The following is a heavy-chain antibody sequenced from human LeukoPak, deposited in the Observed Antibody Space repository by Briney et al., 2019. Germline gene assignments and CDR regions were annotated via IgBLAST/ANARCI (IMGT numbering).Heavy chain of an antibody. Sequence: GGSLRLSCAASGFTFTSYSMNWVRQAPGKGLEWVSAISGSGGSTYYADPVKGRFTISRDNSKNTLYLQMNSLRAEDTAVYYCTKGTIWLPFDYWGQGTLVTVSS. V-gene: IGHV3-23*01. J-gene: IGHJ4*02. CDR3: TKGTIWLPFDY. CDR2: ISGSGGST. D-gene: IGHD5-18*01. CDR1: GFTFTSYS.